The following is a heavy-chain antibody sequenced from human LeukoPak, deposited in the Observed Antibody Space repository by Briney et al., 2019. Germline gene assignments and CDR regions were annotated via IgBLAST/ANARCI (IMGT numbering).Heavy chain of an antibody. D-gene: IGHD3-22*01. Sequence: GASVKVSCKASGYTFTSYGISWVRRAPGQGLEWMGWISAYNGNTNYAQKLQGRVTMTTDTSTSTAYMELRSLRFDDTAVYYCARGYYYDSMIDAFDIWGQGTMVTVSS. J-gene: IGHJ3*02. CDR2: ISAYNGNT. CDR3: ARGYYYDSMIDAFDI. V-gene: IGHV1-18*01. CDR1: GYTFTSYG.